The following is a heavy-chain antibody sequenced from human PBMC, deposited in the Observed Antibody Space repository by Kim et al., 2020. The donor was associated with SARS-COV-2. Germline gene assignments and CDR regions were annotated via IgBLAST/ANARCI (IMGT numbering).Heavy chain of an antibody. V-gene: IGHV4-39*01. CDR2: IYYSGST. J-gene: IGHJ4*02. CDR3: ARHPWSYGYYYFDY. Sequence: SETLSLTCTVSGGSISSSSYYWGWIRQPPGKGLEWIGSIYYSGSTYYNPSLKSRVTISVDTSKNQFSLKLSSVTAADTAVYYCARHPWSYGYYYFDYWGQGTLVTVSS. CDR1: GGSISSSSYY. D-gene: IGHD5-18*01.